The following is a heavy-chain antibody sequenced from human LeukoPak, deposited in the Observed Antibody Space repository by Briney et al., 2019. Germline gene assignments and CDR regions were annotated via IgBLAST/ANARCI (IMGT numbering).Heavy chain of an antibody. J-gene: IGHJ4*02. Sequence: GGSLRLSCAASGFTFSSYAMSWVRQAPGKGLEWVSVISGSGGSTYYADSVKGRFTISRDNSKNTLYLQMNSLRAEDTAVYYCAKSADSSGYFSYFDYWGQGTLVTVSS. CDR1: GFTFSSYA. CDR2: ISGSGGST. V-gene: IGHV3-23*01. CDR3: AKSADSSGYFSYFDY. D-gene: IGHD3-22*01.